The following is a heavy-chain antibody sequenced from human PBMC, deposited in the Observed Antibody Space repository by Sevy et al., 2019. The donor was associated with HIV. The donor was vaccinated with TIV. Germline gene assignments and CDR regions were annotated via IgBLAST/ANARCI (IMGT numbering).Heavy chain of an antibody. Sequence: GGSLRLSCAASGFTFSSYAMSWVRQAPGKGLEWVSAISGSGGSTYYADSVKGRFNMSRDNSKNTLYLQMNSLRAEDTAVYYCAKDAPSSSYYDSSGPQDYWGQGTLVTVSS. D-gene: IGHD3-22*01. CDR2: ISGSGGST. J-gene: IGHJ4*02. CDR3: AKDAPSSSYYDSSGPQDY. V-gene: IGHV3-23*01. CDR1: GFTFSSYA.